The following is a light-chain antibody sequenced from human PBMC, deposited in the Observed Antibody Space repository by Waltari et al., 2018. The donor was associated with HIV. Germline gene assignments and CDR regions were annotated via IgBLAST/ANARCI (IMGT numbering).Light chain of an antibody. Sequence: QSALTQPASVSGSPGQSITISCTGTSSDVASYNLVSWYQQHPGKAPKLMIYEGSKRPSGVSNRFSGSKSGNTASLTISGLQAEDEADYYCCSYAGSSTLWVFGGGTKLTVL. CDR1: SSDVASYNL. J-gene: IGLJ3*02. CDR2: EGS. V-gene: IGLV2-23*01. CDR3: CSYAGSSTLWV.